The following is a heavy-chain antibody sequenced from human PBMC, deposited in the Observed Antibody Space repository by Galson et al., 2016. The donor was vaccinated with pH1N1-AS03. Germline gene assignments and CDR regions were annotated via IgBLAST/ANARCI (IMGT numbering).Heavy chain of an antibody. CDR3: ARDEEVVVAAPPLRSKRTFHYGMDV. CDR2: ISSSGTT. V-gene: IGHV4-39*07. J-gene: IGHJ6*02. CDR1: DDSISSSSYY. Sequence: ETLSLTCTVSDDSISSSSYYWAWVRQPPGKGLEWIGSISSSGTTHHNPSLRSRVTILIATSKRQVSLKLTSVTAADTAIYFCARDEEVVVAAPPLRSKRTFHYGMDVWGQGTTVTVS. D-gene: IGHD2-15*01.